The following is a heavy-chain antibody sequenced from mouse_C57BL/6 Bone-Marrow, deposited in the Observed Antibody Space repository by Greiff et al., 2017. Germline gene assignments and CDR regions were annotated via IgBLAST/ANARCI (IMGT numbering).Heavy chain of an antibody. Sequence: DVKLVESGGGLVKPGGSLKLSCAASGFTFSDYGMHWVRQAPEKGLEWVAYISSGSSTIYYADTVKGRFTISRDNAKNTLFLQITSLRSEATAMYYCARPGSSLAYYFDYWGQGTTLTVSS. CDR3: ARPGSSLAYYFDY. CDR2: ISSGSSTI. V-gene: IGHV5-17*01. J-gene: IGHJ2*01. CDR1: GFTFSDYG. D-gene: IGHD1-1*01.